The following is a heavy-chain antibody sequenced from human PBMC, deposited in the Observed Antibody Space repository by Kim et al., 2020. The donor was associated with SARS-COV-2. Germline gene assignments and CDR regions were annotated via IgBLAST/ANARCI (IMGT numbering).Heavy chain of an antibody. CDR3: AKGAVVVVAATWNWFDP. D-gene: IGHD2-15*01. CDR2: ISGSGGST. V-gene: IGHV3-23*01. CDR1: GFTFSSYA. Sequence: GGSLRLSCAASGFTFSSYAMSWVRQAPGKGLEWVSAISGSGGSTYYADSVKGRFTISRDNSKNTLYLQMNSLRAEDTAVYYCAKGAVVVVAATWNWFDPWGPRPLGTVS. J-gene: IGHJ5*02.